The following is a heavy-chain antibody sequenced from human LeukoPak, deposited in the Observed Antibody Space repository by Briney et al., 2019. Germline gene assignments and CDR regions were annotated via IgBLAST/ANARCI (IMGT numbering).Heavy chain of an antibody. CDR3: ASLYSGSYPGY. V-gene: IGHV4-39*01. J-gene: IGHJ4*02. CDR2: IYYSGST. CDR1: GGSISSSSYY. Sequence: SETLSLTCTVSGGSISSSSYYWGWIRQPPGKGLEWIGGIYYSGSTYYNPSLKSRVTISVDTSKNQFSLKLSSVTAADTAVYYCASLYSGSYPGYWGQGTLVTVSS. D-gene: IGHD1-26*01.